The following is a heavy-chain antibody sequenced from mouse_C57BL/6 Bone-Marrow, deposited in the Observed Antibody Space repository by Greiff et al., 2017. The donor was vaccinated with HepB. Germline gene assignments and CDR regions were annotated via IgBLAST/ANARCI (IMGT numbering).Heavy chain of an antibody. J-gene: IGHJ1*03. Sequence: VQLQQSGAELVRPGASVKLSCTASGFNIKDDYMHWVKQRPEQGLEWIGWIDPENGDTEYASKFQGKATITADTSSNTAYLQLSSLTSEDTAVYYCSYSNYNWYFDVWGTGTTVTVSS. CDR1: GFNIKDDY. CDR2: IDPENGDT. V-gene: IGHV14-4*01. D-gene: IGHD2-5*01. CDR3: SYSNYNWYFDV.